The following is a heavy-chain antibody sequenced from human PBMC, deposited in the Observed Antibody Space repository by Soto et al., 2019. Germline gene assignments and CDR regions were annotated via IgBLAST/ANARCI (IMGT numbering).Heavy chain of an antibody. CDR2: INPNTGTT. J-gene: IGHJ4*02. Sequence: QVQLVQSGAEVKKPGASVKVSCKASGYTFISYYMYWVRQAPGQGLEWMGIINPNTGTTVYAQKFQGRVTMTRDTSTSTAYMELSSLRSDDTAVYYCARSRVTYDSSGYSHFWGQGTLVTVSS. CDR1: GYTFISYY. CDR3: ARSRVTYDSSGYSHF. D-gene: IGHD3-22*01. V-gene: IGHV1-46*01.